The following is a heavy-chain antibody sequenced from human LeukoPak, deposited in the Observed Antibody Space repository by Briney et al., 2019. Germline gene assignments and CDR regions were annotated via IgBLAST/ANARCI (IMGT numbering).Heavy chain of an antibody. CDR3: ARVRYFDWLLSDY. CDR2: ISYDGSNK. CDR1: GFTFSSYA. J-gene: IGHJ4*02. D-gene: IGHD3-9*01. V-gene: IGHV3-30*04. Sequence: GGSLRLSCAASGFTFSSYAMHWVRQAPGKGLEWVAVISYDGSNKYYADSVKGRFTISRDNSKNTLYLQMNSLRAEDTAVYYCARVRYFDWLLSDYWGQGTLVTVPS.